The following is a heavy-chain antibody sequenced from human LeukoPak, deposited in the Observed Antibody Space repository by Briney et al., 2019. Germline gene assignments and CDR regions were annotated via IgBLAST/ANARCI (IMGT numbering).Heavy chain of an antibody. J-gene: IGHJ4*02. V-gene: IGHV3-7*01. Sequence: GGSLRLSCAASGFTFSSYWMSWVRQAPGKGLEWVANIKQDGSEKYYVDSVKGRFTISRDNAKNSLYLQMNSLRAEDTAVYYCARAQRWYSAEHFDYWGQGTLVTVSS. D-gene: IGHD4-23*01. CDR2: IKQDGSEK. CDR3: ARAQRWYSAEHFDY. CDR1: GFTFSSYW.